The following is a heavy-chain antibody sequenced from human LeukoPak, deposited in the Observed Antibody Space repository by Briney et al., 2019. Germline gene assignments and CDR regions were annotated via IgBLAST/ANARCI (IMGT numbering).Heavy chain of an antibody. Sequence: PGGSLRLSCAASGFTFSSYGMHWVRQAPGKGLEWVAVISYDGSNKYYADSVKGRFTISRDNSKITLYLQMNSLRAEDTAVYYCAKDLSLEGSTSNWFDPWGQGTLVTVSS. CDR1: GFTFSSYG. V-gene: IGHV3-30*18. CDR3: AKDLSLEGSTSNWFDP. D-gene: IGHD6-13*01. J-gene: IGHJ5*02. CDR2: ISYDGSNK.